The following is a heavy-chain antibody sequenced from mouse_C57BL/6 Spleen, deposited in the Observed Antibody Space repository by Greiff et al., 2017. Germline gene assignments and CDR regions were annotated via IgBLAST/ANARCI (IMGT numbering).Heavy chain of an antibody. V-gene: IGHV1-26*01. Sequence: VQLQQSGPELVKPGASVKISCKASGYTFTDYYMNWVKQSHGKSLEWIGDINPNNGGTSYNQKFKGKATLTVDKSSSTAYMELRSLTSEDSAVYYCARRGDGYYVYAMDYWGQGTSVTVSS. D-gene: IGHD2-3*01. CDR1: GYTFTDYY. CDR2: INPNNGGT. J-gene: IGHJ4*01. CDR3: ARRGDGYYVYAMDY.